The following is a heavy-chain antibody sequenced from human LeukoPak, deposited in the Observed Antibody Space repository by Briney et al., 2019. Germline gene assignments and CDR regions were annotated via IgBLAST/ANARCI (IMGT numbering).Heavy chain of an antibody. V-gene: IGHV4-31*03. J-gene: IGHJ3*02. D-gene: IGHD3-22*01. Sequence: PSETLSLTCTVSGGSISSGGYYWSWIRQHPGKGLEWMGYIYYSGSTYYNPSLKSRVTISVDTSKNQFSLKLSSVTAADTAVYYCARDVPTYYDSSGYYPGPAFDIWGQGTMVTVSS. CDR2: IYYSGST. CDR3: ARDVPTYYDSSGYYPGPAFDI. CDR1: GGSISSGGYY.